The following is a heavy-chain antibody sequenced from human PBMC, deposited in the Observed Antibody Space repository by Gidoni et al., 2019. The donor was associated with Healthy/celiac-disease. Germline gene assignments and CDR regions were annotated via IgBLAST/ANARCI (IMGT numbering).Heavy chain of an antibody. J-gene: IGHJ3*02. D-gene: IGHD4-17*01. CDR3: ARGRRPLYGDHGVDAFDI. V-gene: IGHV4-59*01. Sequence: QVQLQESGPGLVKPSETLSLTCTVSGGSISSYYWSWIRQPPGKGLEWIGYIYYRGSTNYNPSLKSRVTISVDTSKNQFSLKLSSVTAADTAVYYCARGRRPLYGDHGVDAFDIWGQGTMVTVSS. CDR1: GGSISSYY. CDR2: IYYRGST.